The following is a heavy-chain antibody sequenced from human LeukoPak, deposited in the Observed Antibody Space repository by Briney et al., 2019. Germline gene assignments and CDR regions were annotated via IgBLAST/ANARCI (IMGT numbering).Heavy chain of an antibody. CDR3: ARDIVGATGDAFDI. J-gene: IGHJ3*02. D-gene: IGHD1-26*01. Sequence: GGSLTLSCAASGFSFSIHGMGWVRQAPGKEPEWVSAVSSSSDYIYYADSVRGRFTISRDNAKNSLYLQMNSLRAEDTAVYYCARDIVGATGDAFDIWGQGTMVTVSS. CDR2: VSSSSDYI. V-gene: IGHV3-21*01. CDR1: GFSFSIHG.